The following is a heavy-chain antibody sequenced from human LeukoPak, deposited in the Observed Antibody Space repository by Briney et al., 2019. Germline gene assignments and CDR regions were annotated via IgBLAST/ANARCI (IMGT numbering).Heavy chain of an antibody. CDR2: IYSGGST. Sequence: GGSLRLSCAASGFTVSSNYMSWVRQAPGKGLEWVSVIYSGGSTYYADSVKGRFTISRDNSKNTLYLQMNSLRAEDTAVYYCARDRWEFYGSGSYYDYWGQGTLVTVSS. V-gene: IGHV3-53*01. CDR3: ARDRWEFYGSGSYYDY. CDR1: GFTVSSNY. D-gene: IGHD3-10*01. J-gene: IGHJ4*02.